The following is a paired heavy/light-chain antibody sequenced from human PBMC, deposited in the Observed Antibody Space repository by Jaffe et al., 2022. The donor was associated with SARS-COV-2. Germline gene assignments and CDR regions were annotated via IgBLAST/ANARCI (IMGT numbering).Heavy chain of an antibody. CDR2: VYYSNYDSGTT. Sequence: QLQLQESGPGLVRPSETLSLTCSVSGASISRRGFNWGWIRQPPGKGLEWIGSVYYSNYDSGTTNYNPSLESRVTISVDTSNSQFSLKFNSVTAADTAIYYCARHIEDKRITISGVVIMHFDYWGRGALVTVSS. CDR1: GASISRRGFN. CDR3: ARHIEDKRITISGVVIMHFDY. D-gene: IGHD3-3*01. V-gene: IGHV4-39*01. J-gene: IGHJ4*02.
Light chain of an antibody. V-gene: IGLV1-51*02. CDR3: GTWDYSLNTGV. Sequence: QSVLTQPPSVSAAPGQKVTISCSGTGSNIGNNYVAWYQQVPGTAPKLLIYENNKRPSGIPERFSGSKSGPSATLGITGLQTEDEADYYCGTWDYSLNTGVFGGGTKLTV. CDR2: ENN. CDR1: GSNIGNNY. J-gene: IGLJ2*01.